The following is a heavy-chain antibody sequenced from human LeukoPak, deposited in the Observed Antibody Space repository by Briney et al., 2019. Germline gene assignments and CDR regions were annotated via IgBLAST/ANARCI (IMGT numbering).Heavy chain of an antibody. CDR3: AKGGGVVVAAGNY. CDR1: GFTFSGYA. J-gene: IGHJ4*02. CDR2: ISGRGDST. V-gene: IGHV3-23*01. Sequence: HAGGSLRLSCAASGFTFSGYAMNWVRQAPGKGLEWVSGISGRGDSTYYADSVKGRFTISRDNSKNTLYLQMNSLRAEDTAVYYCAKGGGVVVAAGNYWGQGTLVTVSS. D-gene: IGHD2-15*01.